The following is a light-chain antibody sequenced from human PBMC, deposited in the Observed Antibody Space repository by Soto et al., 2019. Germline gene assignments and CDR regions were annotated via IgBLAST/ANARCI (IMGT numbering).Light chain of an antibody. CDR2: DVS. V-gene: IGLV2-14*03. CDR3: SSHTSSSTFYL. J-gene: IGLJ1*01. CDR1: SSDVGGYNY. Sequence: QSALTQPASVSGSTGQSITISCTGTSSDVGGYNYVSWYQHHPGKAPKLMIYDVSNRPSGVSNRFSGSKSGNTASLTISGLQAEDEADYYCSSHTSSSTFYLFGTGTKVTVL.